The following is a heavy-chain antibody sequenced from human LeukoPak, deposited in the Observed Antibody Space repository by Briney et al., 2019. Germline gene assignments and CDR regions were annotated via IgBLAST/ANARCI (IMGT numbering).Heavy chain of an antibody. V-gene: IGHV4-34*01. J-gene: IGHJ4*02. CDR3: ARRKQWLAPDY. Sequence: TSSETLSLTCAVYGGSFSGYYWSWIRQPPGKGLEWIGEINHSGSTNYNPSLKSRVTISVDTSKNQFSLKLSSVTAADTAVYYCARRKQWLAPDYWGQGTLVTVSS. CDR1: GGSFSGYY. D-gene: IGHD6-19*01. CDR2: INHSGST.